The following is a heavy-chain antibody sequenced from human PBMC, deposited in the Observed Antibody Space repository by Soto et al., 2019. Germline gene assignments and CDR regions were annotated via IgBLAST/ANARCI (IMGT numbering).Heavy chain of an antibody. V-gene: IGHV1-8*01. CDR3: ARGIDTAMVSVADHYYYYMDV. J-gene: IGHJ6*03. CDR1: GYTFTSYD. D-gene: IGHD5-18*01. CDR2: MNTNSGNT. Sequence: GASVKVSCKASGYTFTSYDINWVRQATGQGLEWMGRMNTNSGNTGYAQKFQGRVTMTRNTSISTAYMELSSLRSEDTAVYYCARGIDTAMVSVADHYYYYMDVWGKGTTVTVSS.